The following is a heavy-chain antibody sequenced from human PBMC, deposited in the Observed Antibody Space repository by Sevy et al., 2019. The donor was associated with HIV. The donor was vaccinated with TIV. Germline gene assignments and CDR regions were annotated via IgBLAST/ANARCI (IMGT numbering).Heavy chain of an antibody. V-gene: IGHV3-15*01. Sequence: GGSLRLSCAASGFTFNNAWMNWVRQAPGKGLEWVGRIKSEADGGTIDYAASVKGRFTISRDDSENTVFLQMDRLKTEDTGVYYCYDFWVDEGRAFWGQGTLVTVSS. CDR1: GFTFNNAW. D-gene: IGHD3-3*01. CDR3: YDFWVDEGRAF. J-gene: IGHJ4*02. CDR2: IKSEADGGTI.